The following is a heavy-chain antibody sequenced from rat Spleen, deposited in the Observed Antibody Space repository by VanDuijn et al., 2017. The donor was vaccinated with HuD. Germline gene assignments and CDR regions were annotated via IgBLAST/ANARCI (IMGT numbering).Heavy chain of an antibody. V-gene: IGHV5-20*01. D-gene: IGHD1-11*01. Sequence: EVQLVESDGGLVQPGRSLKLSCAASGFTFSDYYMAWVRQAPTKGLEWVATISYDGGRNFYRDSVKGRFTISRDNAKNSLYLQMNSRRSEDTATYYCVKDGDGGYAMDAWGQGASVTVSS. CDR2: ISYDGGRN. CDR3: VKDGDGGYAMDA. J-gene: IGHJ4*01. CDR1: GFTFSDYY.